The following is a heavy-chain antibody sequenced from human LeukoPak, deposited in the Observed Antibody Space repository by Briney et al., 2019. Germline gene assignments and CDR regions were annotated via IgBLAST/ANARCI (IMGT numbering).Heavy chain of an antibody. D-gene: IGHD6-6*01. Sequence: GGSLRLSCAASGFSFSTYWMSWVRQAPGKGLEWVANIKQDGSEKYYVDSVKGRFTISRDNAENSLSLQMNSLRAEDTAVYYCASAGGDSRSPLPFYYWGQGTLVTVSS. CDR3: ASAGGDSRSPLPFYY. V-gene: IGHV3-7*03. J-gene: IGHJ4*02. CDR2: IKQDGSEK. CDR1: GFSFSTYW.